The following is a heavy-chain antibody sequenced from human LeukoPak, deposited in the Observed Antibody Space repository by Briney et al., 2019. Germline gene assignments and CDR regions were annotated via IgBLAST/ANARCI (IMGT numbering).Heavy chain of an antibody. Sequence: PSETLSLTCTVSGGSISSGSYYWSWIRQPAGKGLEWIGRIYTSGSTNYNPSLKSRVTISVDTSKNQFPLKLSSVTAADTAVYYCARGPAMSRFDYWGQGTLVTVSS. D-gene: IGHD2-2*01. CDR2: IYTSGST. CDR1: GGSISSGSYY. V-gene: IGHV4-61*02. J-gene: IGHJ4*02. CDR3: ARGPAMSRFDY.